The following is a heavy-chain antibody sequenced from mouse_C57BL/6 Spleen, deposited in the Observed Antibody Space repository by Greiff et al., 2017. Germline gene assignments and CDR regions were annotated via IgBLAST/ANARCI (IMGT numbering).Heavy chain of an antibody. CDR3: ARDGGSLDY. CDR2: INYDGSST. Sequence: EVQLMESEGGLVQPGSSMKLSCTASGFTFSDYYMAWVRQVPEKGLEWVANINYDGSSTYYLDSLKSRFIISRDNAKNILYLQMSSLKSKDTATYYCARDGGSLDYWGQGTTLTVSS. V-gene: IGHV5-16*01. J-gene: IGHJ2*01. CDR1: GFTFSDYY.